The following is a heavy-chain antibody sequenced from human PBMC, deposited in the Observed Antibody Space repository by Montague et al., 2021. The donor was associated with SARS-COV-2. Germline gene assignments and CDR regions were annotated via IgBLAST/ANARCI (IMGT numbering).Heavy chain of an antibody. CDR1: GSTFSSYE. CDR3: ARAGYYDSSGYGYY. J-gene: IGHJ4*02. CDR2: ISSSGSTI. V-gene: IGHV3-48*03. Sequence: SLRLSCAASGSTFSSYEMNWVRQAPGKGLEWVSYISSSGSTIYYADSVKGRFTISRDNAKNSLYLQMNSLRAEDTAVYYCARAGYYDSSGYGYYWGQGTLVTVSS. D-gene: IGHD3-22*01.